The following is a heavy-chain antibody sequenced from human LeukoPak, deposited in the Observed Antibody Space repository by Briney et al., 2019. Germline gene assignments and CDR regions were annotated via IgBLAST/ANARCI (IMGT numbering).Heavy chain of an antibody. V-gene: IGHV1-18*01. CDR3: ARVTGGRYCSTTSCYMRGWFDP. CDR1: GYTFTAYG. CDR2: ISAYNGYT. Sequence: PGASVKVSCKASGYTFTAYGIGWVRQAPGQGLEWMGWISAYNGYTNYAQNLQGRVTITADESTRTAYMELSSLRSEDTAVYYCARVTGGRYCSTTSCYMRGWFDPWGQGTLVTVSS. D-gene: IGHD2-2*02. J-gene: IGHJ5*02.